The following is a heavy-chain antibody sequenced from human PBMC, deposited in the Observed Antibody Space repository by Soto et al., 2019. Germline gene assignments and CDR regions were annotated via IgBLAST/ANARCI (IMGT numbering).Heavy chain of an antibody. CDR1: GFTFSTYT. V-gene: IGHV3-21*01. D-gene: IGHD1-26*01. CDR2: INGRGNYI. Sequence: GGSLRLSCASSGFTFSTYTMNWVRQAPGKGLEWVSSINGRGNYIYYAESVKGRFTISRDNAKNSLYLQMGRLRAEDTALYYCVREDGKVGTNSAFDYWGLGALVTVSS. CDR3: VREDGKVGTNSAFDY. J-gene: IGHJ4*02.